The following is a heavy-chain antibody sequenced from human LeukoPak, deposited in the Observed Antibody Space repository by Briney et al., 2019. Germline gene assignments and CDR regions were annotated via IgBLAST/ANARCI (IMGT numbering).Heavy chain of an antibody. Sequence: GGSLRLSCAASGLSFSSYGMHWVRQAPGKGLEWVSYISSSGSTIYYADSVKGRFTISRDNAKNSLYLQMNSLRAEDTAVYYCARGHEWELLPLDYWGQGTLVTVSS. J-gene: IGHJ4*02. CDR1: GLSFSSYG. D-gene: IGHD1-26*01. V-gene: IGHV3-48*04. CDR2: ISSSGSTI. CDR3: ARGHEWELLPLDY.